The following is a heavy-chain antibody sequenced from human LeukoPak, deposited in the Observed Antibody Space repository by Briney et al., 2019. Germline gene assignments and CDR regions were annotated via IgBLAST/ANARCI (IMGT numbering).Heavy chain of an antibody. Sequence: GGSLRLSCAASGFSVSNNGMSWVRQAPEKGLEWVSAFSGSGSPTYYADSVKGRFTISRDNSKNTLYLQMNSLRAEDTAVYYCAKYTSGWGLDYWGQGTLVTVSS. CDR2: FSGSGSPT. CDR3: AKYTSGWGLDY. CDR1: GFSVSNNG. D-gene: IGHD6-19*01. V-gene: IGHV3-23*01. J-gene: IGHJ4*02.